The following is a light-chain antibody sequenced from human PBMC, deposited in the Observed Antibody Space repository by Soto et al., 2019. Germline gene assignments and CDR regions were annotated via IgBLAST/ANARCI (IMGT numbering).Light chain of an antibody. CDR1: QSVGSK. J-gene: IGKJ5*01. V-gene: IGKV3-11*01. Sequence: PGERATLSCRASQSVGSKLAWYQQRPGQAPRLLIYDASNRATGIPARFSGSGSGTDFTLTISSLEPEDFAVYYCQQRSNWPPEITFGQGTRLEIK. CDR3: QQRSNWPPEIT. CDR2: DAS.